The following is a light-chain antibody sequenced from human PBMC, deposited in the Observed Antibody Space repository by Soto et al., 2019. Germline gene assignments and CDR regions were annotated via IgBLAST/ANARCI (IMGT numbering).Light chain of an antibody. CDR2: GVY. CDR3: QHYVTWPLT. Sequence: EIVMTQSPTILSVSPGERATLSCRASQSVSSNLAWYQQKPGQAPRLLIYGVYTRAPGIPARFSGSGSGTEFTLTISSLQSEDFAIYYCQHYVTWPLTFGGGTRVENK. J-gene: IGKJ4*01. CDR1: QSVSSN. V-gene: IGKV3D-15*01.